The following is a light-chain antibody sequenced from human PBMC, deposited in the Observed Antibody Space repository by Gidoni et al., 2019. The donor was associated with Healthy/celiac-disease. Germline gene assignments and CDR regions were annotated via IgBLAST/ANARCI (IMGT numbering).Light chain of an antibody. Sequence: DIQLTQSPSFLSASVGDRVTITCRASQGISSYLAWYQQKPGKAPKLLIYAASTLQSWVPSRFSGSGSGTEFTLTISSLQPEDFATYYCQQLNSYPETFGQXTKLEIK. J-gene: IGKJ2*01. CDR3: QQLNSYPET. CDR2: AAS. V-gene: IGKV1-9*01. CDR1: QGISSY.